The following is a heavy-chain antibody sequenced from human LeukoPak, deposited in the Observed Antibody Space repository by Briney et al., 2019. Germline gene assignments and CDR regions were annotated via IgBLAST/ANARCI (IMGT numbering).Heavy chain of an antibody. J-gene: IGHJ5*02. D-gene: IGHD6-13*01. CDR2: IYTSGST. CDR1: GGSINSYY. V-gene: IGHV4-4*09. Sequence: SETLSLTCTVSGGSINSYYWSWIRQPPGKGLEWIGYIYTSGSTNYNPSLKSRVTISVDTSKNQFSLKLSSVTAADTAVYYCARIPGYSSSWYVFGWFDHWGQGTLVTVSS. CDR3: ARIPGYSSSWYVFGWFDH.